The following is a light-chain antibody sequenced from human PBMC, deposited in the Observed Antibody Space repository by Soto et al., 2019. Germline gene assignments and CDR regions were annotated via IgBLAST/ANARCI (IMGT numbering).Light chain of an antibody. Sequence: EIVMTQSPATLSVSPGERATLSCRASRSVSSNLAWYQQKPGQAPRLLIYGASARATGIPARFRGSGSGTDFTLTISSLQSEDFAVYYCQQYSNWPPLTFGGGTKVDIK. V-gene: IGKV3-15*01. J-gene: IGKJ4*01. CDR2: GAS. CDR3: QQYSNWPPLT. CDR1: RSVSSN.